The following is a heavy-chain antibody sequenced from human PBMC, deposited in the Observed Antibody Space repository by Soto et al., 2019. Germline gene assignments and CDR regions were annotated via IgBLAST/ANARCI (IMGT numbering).Heavy chain of an antibody. D-gene: IGHD5-18*01. CDR1: GGTFSSYA. CDR2: IIPIFGTA. J-gene: IGHJ4*02. Sequence: GASVKVSCKASGGTFSSYAISWVRQAPGQGLEWMGGIIPIFGTANYAQKFQGRVTITADESTSTAYMELSSLRSEDTAVYYCARWIEARGYRVFDYWGQGTLVTVSS. CDR3: ARWIEARGYRVFDY. V-gene: IGHV1-69*13.